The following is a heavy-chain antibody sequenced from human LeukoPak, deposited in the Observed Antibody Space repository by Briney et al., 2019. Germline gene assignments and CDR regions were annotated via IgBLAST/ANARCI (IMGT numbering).Heavy chain of an antibody. D-gene: IGHD1-26*01. V-gene: IGHV3-21*01. CDR2: ISSSSSYI. CDR1: GFTFSSYS. J-gene: IGHJ6*03. CDR3: ARAYSGTYGLGYYYMDV. Sequence: PGGSLRLSCAASGFTFSSYSMNWVRQAPGKGLEWVSSISSSSSYIYYADSVKGRFTISRHNAKNSLYLQMNSLRAGDTAVYYCARAYSGTYGLGYYYMDVWGKGTTVTISS.